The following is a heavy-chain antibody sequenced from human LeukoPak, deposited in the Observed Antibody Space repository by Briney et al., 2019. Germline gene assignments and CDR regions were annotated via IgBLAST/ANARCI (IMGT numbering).Heavy chain of an antibody. V-gene: IGHV4-34*01. CDR2: INHSGST. Sequence: SETLSLTCAVYGGPFSGYYCSWVRQPPGKGLEWIWEINHSGSTNYNPSLKSRVTISLDTSKNQFSLKLSSVTAADTAVYYCARDGGTYYYGSGWAFDIWGQGTMVTVSS. CDR3: ARDGGTYYYGSGWAFDI. D-gene: IGHD3-10*01. CDR1: GGPFSGYY. J-gene: IGHJ3*02.